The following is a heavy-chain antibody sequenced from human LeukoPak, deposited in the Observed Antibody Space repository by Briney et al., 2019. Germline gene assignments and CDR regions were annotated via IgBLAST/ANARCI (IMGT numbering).Heavy chain of an antibody. J-gene: IGHJ4*02. CDR2: ISGSGVNT. CDR3: GKGLNHGYSGVGDS. D-gene: IGHD5-12*01. V-gene: IGHV3-23*01. CDR1: GFTFSSYA. Sequence: PGGSLRLSCAVSGFTFSSYAMSWVRQAPGKGLEWVSAISGSGVNTYYADSVMGRFTISRDNSKNTLYLQVNSLRAEDTAMYYCGKGLNHGYSGVGDSWGQGTLVTVSS.